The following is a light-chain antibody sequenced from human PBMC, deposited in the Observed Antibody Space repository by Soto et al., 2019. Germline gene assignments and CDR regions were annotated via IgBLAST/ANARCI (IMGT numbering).Light chain of an antibody. CDR3: QQYNNWPKM. CDR2: GAS. Sequence: EIVLTQSPGTLSLSPGERSTLSCSASQSVSSSYLAWYQQKPGQAPRLLIYGASSRATGIPDRFSGSGSGTEFTLTISSLQSEDFAVYYCQQYNNWPKMFGQGTKVDIK. J-gene: IGKJ1*01. V-gene: IGKV3D-20*02. CDR1: QSVSSSY.